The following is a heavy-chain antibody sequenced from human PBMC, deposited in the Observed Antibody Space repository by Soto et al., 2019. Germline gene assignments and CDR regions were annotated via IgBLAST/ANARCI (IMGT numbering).Heavy chain of an antibody. CDR3: ARGRSLNYRKYYYDSSGYLWDY. CDR1: GGSFSGYY. D-gene: IGHD3-22*01. Sequence: SETLSLTCAVYGGSFSGYYWSWIRQPPGKGLEWIGEINHSGSTNYNPSLKSRVTISVDTSKNQFSLKLSSVTAADTAVYYCARGRSLNYRKYYYDSSGYLWDYWGQGTLVTVSS. V-gene: IGHV4-34*01. CDR2: INHSGST. J-gene: IGHJ4*02.